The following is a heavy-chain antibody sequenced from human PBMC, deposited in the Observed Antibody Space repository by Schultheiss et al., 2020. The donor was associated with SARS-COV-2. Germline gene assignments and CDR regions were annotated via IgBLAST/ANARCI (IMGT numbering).Heavy chain of an antibody. J-gene: IGHJ4*02. V-gene: IGHV3-33*01. Sequence: GGSLRLSCAASGFTFSSYGMHWVRQAPGKGLEWVAVIWYDGSNKYYADSVKGRFTISRDNSKNTLYLQMNSLRAEDTAVYYCARDRWSEWLVDYWGQGTLVTVSS. CDR3: ARDRWSEWLVDY. CDR1: GFTFSSYG. D-gene: IGHD6-19*01. CDR2: IWYDGSNK.